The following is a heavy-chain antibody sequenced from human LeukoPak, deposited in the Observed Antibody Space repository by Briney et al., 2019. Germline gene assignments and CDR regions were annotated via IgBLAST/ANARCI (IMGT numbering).Heavy chain of an antibody. CDR3: ARDGVAVAGLLN. J-gene: IGHJ4*02. CDR1: GYSISSGYY. Sequence: SETLSLTCTVSGYSISSGYYWGWIRQPPGKGLEWIGSIYHSGSTYYNSSLKSRVTISVDTSKNQFSLKLSSVTAADTAVYYCARDGVAVAGLLNWGQGTLVTVSS. D-gene: IGHD6-19*01. CDR2: IYHSGST. V-gene: IGHV4-38-2*02.